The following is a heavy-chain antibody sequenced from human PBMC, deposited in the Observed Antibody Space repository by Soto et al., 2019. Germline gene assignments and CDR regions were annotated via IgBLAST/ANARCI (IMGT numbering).Heavy chain of an antibody. J-gene: IGHJ6*02. CDR3: ARFDSSGYLSAYYYYGMDV. Sequence: SETLSLTCAVYGGSFSGYYWSWIRQPPGKGLEWIGEINHSGSTNFNPSLKSRVSISVDTSKNQFSLKLSSVTAADTAVYYCARFDSSGYLSAYYYYGMDVWGQGTTVTVSS. CDR2: INHSGST. CDR1: GGSFSGYY. V-gene: IGHV4-34*01. D-gene: IGHD3-22*01.